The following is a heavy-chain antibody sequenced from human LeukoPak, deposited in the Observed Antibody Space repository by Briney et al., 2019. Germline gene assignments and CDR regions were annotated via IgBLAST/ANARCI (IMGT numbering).Heavy chain of an antibody. CDR3: ATDYYGYFDH. CDR1: GFTFSNDW. CDR2: VKQDGSEK. D-gene: IGHD3-10*01. J-gene: IGHJ4*02. V-gene: IGHV3-7*03. Sequence: GGSLRLSCAASGFTFSNDWMNWVRQAPGKGLEWVANVKQDGSEKYYVGSVKGRFTISRDNAKNSLYPEMNSLRAEDTAVYYCATDYYGYFDHWGQGALVTVSS.